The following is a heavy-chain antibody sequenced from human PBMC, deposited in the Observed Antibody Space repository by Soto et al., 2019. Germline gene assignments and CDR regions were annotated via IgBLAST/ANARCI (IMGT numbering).Heavy chain of an antibody. Sequence: GGSLRLSCAASGFSLSNNGMHWVRQAPGKGLEWVAVISYDGNNKYYADSVKGRFTISRDNSKNTVYLEMNNLRAEDTAMYYCAKGGSGNYLTYYYYYGMDVWGQGTTVTVSS. D-gene: IGHD3-22*01. CDR2: ISYDGNNK. J-gene: IGHJ6*02. V-gene: IGHV3-30*18. CDR1: GFSLSNNG. CDR3: AKGGSGNYLTYYYYYGMDV.